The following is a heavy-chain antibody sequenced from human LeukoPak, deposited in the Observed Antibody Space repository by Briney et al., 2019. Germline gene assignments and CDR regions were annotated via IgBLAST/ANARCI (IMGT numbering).Heavy chain of an antibody. Sequence: SQTLSLTCAVSGGSISSGGYSWSWLRQPPGKGLEWIGYIYHSGSTYYHPSLKSRVTISVDRSKNQFSLKLSSVTAADTAVYYCARGIVAGRSWFDPWGQGTLVTVSS. CDR1: GGSISSGGYS. D-gene: IGHD2-15*01. CDR3: ARGIVAGRSWFDP. J-gene: IGHJ5*02. CDR2: IYHSGST. V-gene: IGHV4-30-2*01.